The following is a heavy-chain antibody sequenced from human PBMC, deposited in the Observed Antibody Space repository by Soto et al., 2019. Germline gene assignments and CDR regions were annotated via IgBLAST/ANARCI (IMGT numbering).Heavy chain of an antibody. CDR3: AKGRGYCSGGSCRKDKGNNWLGP. CDR1: GFTFSSYA. D-gene: IGHD2-15*01. CDR2: ISGSGGST. V-gene: IGHV3-23*01. J-gene: IGHJ5*02. Sequence: GGSLRLSCAASGFTFSSYAMSWVRQAPGKGLEWVSAISGSGGSTYYADSVKGRFTISRDNSKNTLYLQMNSLRAEDTAVYYCAKGRGYCSGGSCRKDKGNNWLGPWGQGTLVTVSS.